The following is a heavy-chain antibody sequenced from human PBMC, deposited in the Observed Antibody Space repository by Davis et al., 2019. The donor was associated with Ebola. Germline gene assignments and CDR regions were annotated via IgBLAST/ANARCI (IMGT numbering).Heavy chain of an antibody. D-gene: IGHD2-15*01. J-gene: IGHJ4*02. CDR2: IYYSGNA. V-gene: IGHV4-30-4*01. CDR3: ARRMSSPYFDY. CDR1: GGSISSGDYF. Sequence: SETLSLTCTVPGGSISSGDYFWSWIRQPPGKGLEWIGYIYYSGNAYYNPSLKSRVTISVDTSKNQFSLKLKSLTAADTAVYYCARRMSSPYFDYWGQGTLVTVSS.